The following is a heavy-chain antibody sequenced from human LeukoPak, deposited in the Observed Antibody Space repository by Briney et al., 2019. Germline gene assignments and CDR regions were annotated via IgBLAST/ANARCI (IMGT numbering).Heavy chain of an antibody. Sequence: ASVKVSCKASGYTFTGYYMHWVRQAPGQGLEWMGWINPNSGGTNYAQKFQGRVTITRDTSISTAYMELSRLRSDDTAVYYCARAGSVVVVPAAIGPLFDYWGQGTLVTVSS. CDR2: INPNSGGT. CDR1: GYTFTGYY. J-gene: IGHJ4*02. CDR3: ARAGSVVVVPAAIGPLFDY. V-gene: IGHV1-2*02. D-gene: IGHD2-2*02.